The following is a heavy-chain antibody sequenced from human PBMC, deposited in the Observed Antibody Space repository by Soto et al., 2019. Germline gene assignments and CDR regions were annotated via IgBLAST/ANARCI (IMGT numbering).Heavy chain of an antibody. Sequence: EVQLVESGGGLVQPGGSLRLSCAASGFTFSKYAMHWVRQAPGKGLEYVSAISSHGDSTYYANSVKGRFTISRDNSKNTLYLQMGSLRTEDMAVYYCARRDGHNSDYWGQGTLVTVSS. CDR2: ISSHGDST. J-gene: IGHJ4*02. CDR3: ARRDGHNSDY. CDR1: GFTFSKYA. V-gene: IGHV3-64*01.